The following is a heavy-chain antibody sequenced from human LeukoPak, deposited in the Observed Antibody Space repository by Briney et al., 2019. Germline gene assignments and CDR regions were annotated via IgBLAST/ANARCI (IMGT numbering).Heavy chain of an antibody. CDR1: SGSISSYY. D-gene: IGHD1-14*01. J-gene: IGHJ4*02. V-gene: IGHV4-59*01. CDR3: ARAPGGNPTTHYFDY. Sequence: SETLSLTCTVSSGSISSYYWSWIRQPPGKGLEWIGYIYYSGNTNYNPSLKSRVTISVDASKDQFSLNLSAVTAADTAVYYCARAPGGNPTTHYFDYWGQGTLVTVSS. CDR2: IYYSGNT.